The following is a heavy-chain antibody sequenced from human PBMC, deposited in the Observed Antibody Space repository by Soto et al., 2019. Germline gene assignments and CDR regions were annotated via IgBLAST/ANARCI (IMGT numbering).Heavy chain of an antibody. CDR2: ISGSGGST. CDR3: AKNPTQYCSGGSCYVCTY. V-gene: IGHV3-23*01. D-gene: IGHD2-15*01. J-gene: IGHJ4*02. CDR1: GFTFSSYA. Sequence: LRLSCAASGFTFSSYAMSWVRQAPGKGLEWVSAISGSGGSTYYADSVKGRFTISRDNSKNTLYLQMNSLRAEDTAVYYCAKNPTQYCSGGSCYVCTYWGQGTLVTVSS.